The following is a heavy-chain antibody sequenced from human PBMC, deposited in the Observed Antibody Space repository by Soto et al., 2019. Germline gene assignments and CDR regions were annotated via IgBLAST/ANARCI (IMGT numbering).Heavy chain of an antibody. CDR3: ARDLSVFLSLGDVCRPPDHYHFSIDL. J-gene: IGHJ6*02. V-gene: IGHV1-18*04. D-gene: IGHD3-16*01. Sequence: QVRLVQSGAEVKKPGASVKVSCKASGYTFNGYGITWVRQAPGQGLGRMGWISVYNGETKFAQRCKSRVTLPPKKPTYTAYKEMRNLKSHDTAVYYCARDLSVFLSLGDVCRPPDHYHFSIDLCSQGTTATVSS. CDR1: GYTFNGYG. CDR2: ISVYNGET.